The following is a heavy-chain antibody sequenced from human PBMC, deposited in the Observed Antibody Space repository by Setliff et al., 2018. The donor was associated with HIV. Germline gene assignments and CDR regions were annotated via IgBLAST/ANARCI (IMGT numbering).Heavy chain of an antibody. D-gene: IGHD7-27*01. CDR2: IYYSGST. J-gene: IGHJ6*02. V-gene: IGHV4-30-4*08. Sequence: SETLSFTCTVSGGSISSGDYYWSWIRQPPGKGLEWIGYIYYSGSTYYNPSLKSRVTISVDTSKNQFSLKLSSVTAADTAVYYCASSLGTVYYYGMDVWGQGTTVTVSS. CDR1: GGSISSGDYY. CDR3: ASSLGTVYYYGMDV.